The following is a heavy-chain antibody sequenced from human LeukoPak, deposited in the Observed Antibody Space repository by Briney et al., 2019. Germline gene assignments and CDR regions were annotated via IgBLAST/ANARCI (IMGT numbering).Heavy chain of an antibody. Sequence: SETLSLTCTVSGGSISYFYWSWIRQPAGKGLEWIGRIYTSGSTNYNPSLKSRVTISVDTSKNQFSLKLSSVTAADTAVYYCANTYYYDSSGPEYFQHWGQGTLVTVSS. J-gene: IGHJ1*01. V-gene: IGHV4-4*07. CDR1: GGSISYFY. CDR3: ANTYYYDSSGPEYFQH. D-gene: IGHD3-22*01. CDR2: IYTSGST.